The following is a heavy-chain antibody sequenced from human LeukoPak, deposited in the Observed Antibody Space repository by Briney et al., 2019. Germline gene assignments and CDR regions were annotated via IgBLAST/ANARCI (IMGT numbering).Heavy chain of an antibody. Sequence: SETLSLTCTVSGGSISSGSYYWSWIRQPAGKGLEWIGRIYTSGSTNYNPSLKSRVTISVDTSKNQFSLKLSSVTAADTAVYYCARLPLYCSSTSCYDYWGQGTLVTVSS. CDR1: GGSISSGSYY. CDR3: ARLPLYCSSTSCYDY. J-gene: IGHJ4*02. V-gene: IGHV4-61*02. D-gene: IGHD2-2*01. CDR2: IYTSGST.